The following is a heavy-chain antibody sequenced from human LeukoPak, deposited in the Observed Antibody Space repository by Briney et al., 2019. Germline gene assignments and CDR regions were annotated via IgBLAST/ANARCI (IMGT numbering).Heavy chain of an antibody. CDR1: GFTFGEFA. J-gene: IGHJ5*02. CDR2: IRAKVFGETT. D-gene: IGHD3-3*01. V-gene: IGHV3-49*04. CDR3: ARVVSHDFWSTFYPRWFDP. Sequence: GGSLRLSCSGFGFTFGEFAMSWVRQAPGKRLEWVGFIRAKVFGETTEYGASVKGRFSISRDDSKSIAYLQMDSLKAEDTAVYYCARVVSHDFWSTFYPRWFDPWGQGTLVTVSS.